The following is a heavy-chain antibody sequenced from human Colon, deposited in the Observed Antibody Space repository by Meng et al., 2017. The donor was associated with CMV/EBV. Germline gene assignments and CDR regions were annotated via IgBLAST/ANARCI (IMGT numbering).Heavy chain of an antibody. Sequence: GGSLRLSCVDSGFTFSSNWMAWVRQVPGKGLEWVANINQDGSEKYYVDSLKGRFTISRDNAKNSLYLQMNSLRAEDTAVYYCAREMTAIWNWLDSWGQGTLVTVSS. CDR3: AREMTAIWNWLDS. D-gene: IGHD2-21*02. CDR1: GFTFSSNW. J-gene: IGHJ5*01. V-gene: IGHV3-7*01. CDR2: INQDGSEK.